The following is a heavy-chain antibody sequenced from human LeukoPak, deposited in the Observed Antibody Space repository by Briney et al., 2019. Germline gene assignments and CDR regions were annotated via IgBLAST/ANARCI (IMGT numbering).Heavy chain of an antibody. J-gene: IGHJ3*02. CDR3: ARDKVVIRAFDI. V-gene: IGHV3-21*01. CDR2: ISSSSSYI. Sequence: GGSLRLSCAASGFTFSSYSMDWVRQAPGKGLEWVSSISSSSSYIYYADSVKGRFTISRDNAKNSLYLQMNSLRAEDTAVYYCARDKVVIRAFDIWGQGTMVTVSS. CDR1: GFTFSSYS. D-gene: IGHD3-22*01.